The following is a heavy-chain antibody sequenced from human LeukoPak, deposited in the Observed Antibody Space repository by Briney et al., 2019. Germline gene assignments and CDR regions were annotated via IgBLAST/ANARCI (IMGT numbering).Heavy chain of an antibody. CDR1: GGSISSHY. CDR2: IYYSGST. V-gene: IGHV4-59*11. D-gene: IGHD2-15*01. Sequence: PSETLSLTCTVSGGSISSHYWSWIRQPPGKGLEWIGYIYYSGSTNYNPSLNSRVTISVDTSKNQFSLKLSSVTAADTAVYYCAREACSGGSCYLYFDYWGQGTLVTVSS. CDR3: AREACSGGSCYLYFDY. J-gene: IGHJ4*02.